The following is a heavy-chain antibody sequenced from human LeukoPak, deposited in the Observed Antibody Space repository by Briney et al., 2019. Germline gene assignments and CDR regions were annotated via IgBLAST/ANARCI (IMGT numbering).Heavy chain of an antibody. CDR3: ARPLIVATINGNYYYYYYMDV. D-gene: IGHD5-12*01. V-gene: IGHV1-18*01. Sequence: ASVKVSCKASGYTFTSYGISWVRQAPGQGLEWMGWISAYNGNTNYAQKLQGRVTMTRDMSTSTVYMELSSLRSEDTAVYYCARPLIVATINGNYYYYYYMDVWGKATTVTVSS. CDR2: ISAYNGNT. CDR1: GYTFTSYG. J-gene: IGHJ6*03.